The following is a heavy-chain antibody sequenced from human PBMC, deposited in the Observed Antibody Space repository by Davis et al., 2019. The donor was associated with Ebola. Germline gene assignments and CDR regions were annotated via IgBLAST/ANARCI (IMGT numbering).Heavy chain of an antibody. V-gene: IGHV4-39*07. CDR2: IYHSGST. CDR3: ARGRTVDTAMVTGFYYGMDV. D-gene: IGHD5-18*01. CDR1: GGSISSSSYY. Sequence: MPSETLSLTCTVSGGSISSSSYYWGWIRQPPGKGLEWIGSIYHSGSTYYNPSLKSRVTISVDTSKNQFSLKLSSVTAADTAVYYCARGRTVDTAMVTGFYYGMDVWGQGTTVTVSS. J-gene: IGHJ6*02.